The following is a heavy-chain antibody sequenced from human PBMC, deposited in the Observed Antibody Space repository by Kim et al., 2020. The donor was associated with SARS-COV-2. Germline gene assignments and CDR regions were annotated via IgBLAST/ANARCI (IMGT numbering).Heavy chain of an antibody. CDR3: ARVILGGDYFDY. Sequence: ASVKVSCKASGYTFTSYYMHWVRQAPGQGLEWMGIINPSGGSTSYAQKFQGRVTMTRDTSTSTVYMELSSLRSEETAVYYCARVILGGDYFDYWGQGTLFTVSS. CDR2: INPSGGST. J-gene: IGHJ4*02. D-gene: IGHD2-21*01. CDR1: GYTFTSYY. V-gene: IGHV1-46*01.